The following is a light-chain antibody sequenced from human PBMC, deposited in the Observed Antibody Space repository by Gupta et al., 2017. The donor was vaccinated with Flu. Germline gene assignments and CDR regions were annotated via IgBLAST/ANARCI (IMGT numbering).Light chain of an antibody. V-gene: IGKV3-20*01. J-gene: IGKJ4*01. Sequence: EIVLTQSPGTLSLSPGERATLSCRASQTISNNCLVWYQQKPGQAPRFLIYDASSRATGIPERFSGSGSGTEFTLTISRLEPEDFAVYYCQQVDWSVLTFGGGTKVEI. CDR2: DAS. CDR1: QTISNNC. CDR3: QQVDWSVLT.